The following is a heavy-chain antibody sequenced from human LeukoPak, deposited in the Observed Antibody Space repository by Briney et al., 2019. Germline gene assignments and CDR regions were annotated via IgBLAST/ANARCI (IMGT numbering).Heavy chain of an antibody. CDR3: ARGLGYDFWSGPYYYYGMDV. Sequence: SETLSLTCTVSGGSISSYYWSWIRQPPGKGLEWIGEINHSGSTNYNPSLKSRVTISVDTSKNQFSLKLSSVTAADTAVYYCARGLGYDFWSGPYYYYGMDVWGQGTTVTVSS. J-gene: IGHJ6*02. V-gene: IGHV4-34*01. CDR1: GGSISSYY. D-gene: IGHD3-3*01. CDR2: INHSGST.